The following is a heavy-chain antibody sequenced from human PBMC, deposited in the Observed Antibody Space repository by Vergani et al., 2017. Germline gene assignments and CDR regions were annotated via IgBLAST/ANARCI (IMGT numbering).Heavy chain of an antibody. D-gene: IGHD3-22*01. CDR1: GGSISSSSYY. CDR3: ARDPRYYYDSSGYYPFDY. Sequence: QVQLQESGPGLVKPSETLSLTCTVSGGSISSSSYYWGWIRQPPGKGLEWIGSIYYSGSTYYNPSLKSRVTISVDTSKNQFSLKLSSVTAADTAVYYCARDPRYYYDSSGYYPFDYWGQGTLVTVSS. V-gene: IGHV4-39*07. J-gene: IGHJ4*02. CDR2: IYYSGST.